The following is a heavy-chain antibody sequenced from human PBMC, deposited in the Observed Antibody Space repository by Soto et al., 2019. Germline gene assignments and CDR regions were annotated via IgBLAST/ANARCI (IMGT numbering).Heavy chain of an antibody. CDR2: IYYSGST. D-gene: IGHD3-10*01. J-gene: IGHJ6*02. Sequence: XETLSVTFTVSGGSISSSRYYWGWIRQPPGKGLEWIGSIYYSGSTYYNPSLKSRVTISVDTSKNQFSLKLSSVTAADTAVYYCARASKVLLWFGESPMDVWGQGTTVTVSS. CDR3: ARASKVLLWFGESPMDV. CDR1: GGSISSSRYY. V-gene: IGHV4-39*01.